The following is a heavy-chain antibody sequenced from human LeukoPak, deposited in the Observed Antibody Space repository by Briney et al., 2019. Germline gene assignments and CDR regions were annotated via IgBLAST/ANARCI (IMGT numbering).Heavy chain of an antibody. V-gene: IGHV3-33*01. J-gene: IGHJ6*02. Sequence: GRSLRLSCAASGFTFSSYGMHWVRQAPGKGLEWGAVIWYDGSNKYYADSVKGRFTISRDNSKNTLYLQMNSLRAEDTAVYYCARVVNPYYYYGMDVWGQGTTVTVSS. CDR1: GFTFSSYG. D-gene: IGHD3-22*01. CDR3: ARVVNPYYYYGMDV. CDR2: IWYDGSNK.